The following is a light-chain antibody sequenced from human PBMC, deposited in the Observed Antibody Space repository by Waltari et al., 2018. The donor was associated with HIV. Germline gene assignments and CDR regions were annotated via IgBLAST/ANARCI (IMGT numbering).Light chain of an antibody. CDR2: EVR. Sequence: QSALTQPAAVSGSPGQSISISCTGTSGDIGGYNFVYWYQHHPEKATKLMIFEVRNRPSGVSDRFSGSKSGNTATLTISGLQAEDEADYYCSSYTSSPTLYVFGTGTKVTVL. J-gene: IGLJ1*01. CDR3: SSYTSSPTLYV. V-gene: IGLV2-14*01. CDR1: SGDIGGYNF.